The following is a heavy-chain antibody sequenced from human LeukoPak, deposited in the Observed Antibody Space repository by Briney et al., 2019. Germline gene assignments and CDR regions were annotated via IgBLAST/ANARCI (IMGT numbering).Heavy chain of an antibody. D-gene: IGHD4-11*01. Sequence: GGSLRLSCVASGFTFRSYGMGWVRQTPGKGLEWVSGISGSGENTYYAEFVQGRFTVSRANSKNTLILQMNSLRAEDTAVYYCVKVMSQSNDDWGQGTLVTVSS. CDR1: GFTFRSYG. CDR3: VKVMSQSNDD. V-gene: IGHV3-23*01. J-gene: IGHJ4*02. CDR2: ISGSGENT.